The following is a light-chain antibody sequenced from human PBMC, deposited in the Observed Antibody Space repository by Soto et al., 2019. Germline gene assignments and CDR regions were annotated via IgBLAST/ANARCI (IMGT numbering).Light chain of an antibody. CDR1: GSDIGNYNL. V-gene: IGLV2-23*02. CDR2: EVN. J-gene: IGLJ3*02. CDR3: CSYAGSSLWM. Sequence: QSALTQPAAVSGSLGQSITISCSGSGSDIGNYNLVSWYQQQPGKVPRLIIYEVNKGPSGVSNRFSGSKSGNTDSLTISDLQPDDECLYYCCSYAGSSLWMFGGGTKLTVL.